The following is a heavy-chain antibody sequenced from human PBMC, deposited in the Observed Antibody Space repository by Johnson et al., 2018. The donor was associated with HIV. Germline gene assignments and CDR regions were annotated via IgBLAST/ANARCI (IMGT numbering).Heavy chain of an antibody. Sequence: QVQLVESGGGVVQPGRSLRLSCAASGFTFSSYAMHWVRQAPGKGLEWVAVISYDGSNKYYADSVKGRFTISRDNSKTTLYLQMNSLRAEDTAVYYCARAGRPYDFWSGYYSGDAFDIWGQGTMVTVSS. CDR2: ISYDGSNK. V-gene: IGHV3-30*14. D-gene: IGHD3-3*01. J-gene: IGHJ3*02. CDR1: GFTFSSYA. CDR3: ARAGRPYDFWSGYYSGDAFDI.